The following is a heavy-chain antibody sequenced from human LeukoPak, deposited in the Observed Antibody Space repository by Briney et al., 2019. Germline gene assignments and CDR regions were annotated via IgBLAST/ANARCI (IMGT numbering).Heavy chain of an antibody. Sequence: SETLSLTCTVSGGSISYHYWSWIRQPPGKGPEWIGYIYYSGSTNYNPSLKSRVTISVDTSKNQFSLKLTSVTAADTAVYYCARDQSSSWFDPWGQGTLVTVSS. CDR1: GGSISYHY. D-gene: IGHD6-13*01. CDR3: ARDQSSSWFDP. V-gene: IGHV4-59*11. CDR2: IYYSGST. J-gene: IGHJ5*02.